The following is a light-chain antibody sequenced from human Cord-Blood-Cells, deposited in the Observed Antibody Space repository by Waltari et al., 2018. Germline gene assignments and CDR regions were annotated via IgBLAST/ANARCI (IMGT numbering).Light chain of an antibody. CDR1: SSDVGGYNY. CDR2: DVS. V-gene: IGLV2-11*01. J-gene: IGLJ1*01. CDR3: CSYAGSYTF. Sequence: QSALTQPRSVSGSPGQSVTISCTGTSSDVGGYNYVSWYQQHPGKAPKLMIYDVSKRPAGVPDRCAGSKSGNTASLTIPGLQAEDEADYYCCSYAGSYTFFGTGTKVTVL.